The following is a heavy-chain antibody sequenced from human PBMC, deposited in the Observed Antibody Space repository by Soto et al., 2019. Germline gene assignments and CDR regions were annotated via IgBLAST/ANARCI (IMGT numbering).Heavy chain of an antibody. Sequence: ASVKGSCKASGYTFTSDYMHRVRQAPGQGLEWMGIINPSGGSTSYAQKFQGRVTMTRDTSTSTVYMDPVDTATYYCAHSYSSSWLDYWGQGTLVTVSS. CDR1: GYTFTSDY. CDR3: SSWLDY. CDR2: INPSGGST. D-gene: IGHD6-13*01. V-gene: IGHV1-46*01. J-gene: IGHJ4*02.